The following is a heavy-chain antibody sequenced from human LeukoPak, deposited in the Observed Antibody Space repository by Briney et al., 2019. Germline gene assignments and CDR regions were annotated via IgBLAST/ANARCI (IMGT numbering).Heavy chain of an antibody. Sequence: PGGSLRLSCAASGFTFSSYWMSWVRQAPGKGLEWVANIKQDGSVKYYVDSVKGRFTISRDNAKNSLYLQMNSLRAEDTAVYYCASEGEWELLGYFDYWGQGTLVTVSS. CDR3: ASEGEWELLGYFDY. J-gene: IGHJ4*02. D-gene: IGHD1-26*01. V-gene: IGHV3-7*01. CDR2: IKQDGSVK. CDR1: GFTFSSYW.